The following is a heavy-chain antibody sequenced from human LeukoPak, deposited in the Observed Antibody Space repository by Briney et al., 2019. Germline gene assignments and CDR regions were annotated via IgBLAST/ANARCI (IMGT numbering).Heavy chain of an antibody. J-gene: IGHJ4*02. Sequence: GGSLRLSCAASGFTVSSNYMSWVRQAPGKGLEWVSAISGSGGSTYYADSVKGRFTISRDNSKNTLYLQMNSLRAEDTAVYYCAKDPGSGYRVRDYWGQGTLVTVSS. V-gene: IGHV3-23*01. CDR3: AKDPGSGYRVRDY. CDR2: ISGSGGST. CDR1: GFTVSSNY. D-gene: IGHD3-22*01.